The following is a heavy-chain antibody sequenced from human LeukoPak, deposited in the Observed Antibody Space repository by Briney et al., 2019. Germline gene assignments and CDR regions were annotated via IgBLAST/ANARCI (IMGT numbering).Heavy chain of an antibody. V-gene: IGHV3-74*01. CDR1: GFTFSTYW. Sequence: GGSLRLSCAASGFTFSTYWMHWVRQAQGKGLVWLSRISSDGSIAINADSVEGRFTVSRDNAKNTLYLKMNSLRVEDTAVYYCARADYGGNSDFHYWGQGTLVTVSS. J-gene: IGHJ4*02. CDR3: ARADYGGNSDFHY. CDR2: ISSDGSIA. D-gene: IGHD4-23*01.